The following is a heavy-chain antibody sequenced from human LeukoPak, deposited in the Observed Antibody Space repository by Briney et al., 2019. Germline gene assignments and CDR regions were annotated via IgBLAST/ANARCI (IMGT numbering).Heavy chain of an antibody. Sequence: SQTLSLTCAISGDRVSSYSAAWNWIRQSPSRGLEWLGRTYYRSKWYNDYAVSVKSRITINPDTSKNQFSLQLNSVTPEDTAVYYCARDLSGSSWPIDAFDIWGQGTMATVSS. CDR2: TYYRSKWYN. V-gene: IGHV6-1*01. CDR1: GDRVSSYSAA. CDR3: ARDLSGSSWPIDAFDI. J-gene: IGHJ3*02. D-gene: IGHD2-15*01.